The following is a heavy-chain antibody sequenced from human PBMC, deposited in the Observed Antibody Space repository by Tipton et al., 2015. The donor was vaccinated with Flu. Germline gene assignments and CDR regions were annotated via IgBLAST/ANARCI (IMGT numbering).Heavy chain of an antibody. CDR3: ARGRRYYGSGSYSGY. J-gene: IGHJ4*02. Sequence: QLVQSGAEVKKPGASVKVSCKASGYTFTSYGISWVRQAPGQGLEWMGWISAYNGNTNYAQKLQGRVTMTTDTSTSAAYTELRSLRSDDTAVYYGARGRRYYGSGSYSGYWGQGTLVTVSS. D-gene: IGHD3-10*01. CDR1: GYTFTSYG. CDR2: ISAYNGNT. V-gene: IGHV1-18*01.